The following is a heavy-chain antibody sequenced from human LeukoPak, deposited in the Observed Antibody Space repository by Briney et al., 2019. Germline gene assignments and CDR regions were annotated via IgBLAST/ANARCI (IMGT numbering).Heavy chain of an antibody. CDR3: ARDAGTTGNQEAFDI. CDR1: GGTFSSYA. Sequence: ASVKVSCKASGGTFSSYAISWVRQAPGQGLEWMGGIIAGNGNTKYSQKFQGRVTITADESTSTAYMELSSLRSEDTAVYYCARDAGTTGNQEAFDIWGQGTMVTVSS. J-gene: IGHJ3*02. CDR2: IIAGNGNT. V-gene: IGHV1-69*13. D-gene: IGHD1-1*01.